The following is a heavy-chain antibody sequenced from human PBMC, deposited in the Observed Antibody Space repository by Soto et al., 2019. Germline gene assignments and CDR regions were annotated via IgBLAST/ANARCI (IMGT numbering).Heavy chain of an antibody. CDR1: GYSFTTYW. D-gene: IGHD1-26*01. Sequence: EVQLVQSRAEVRKPGESLKISCKGSGYSFTTYWIGWVRQMPGKGLEWMGIIYPGDSDTRYSPSLQGQVTLSADKSSSTAYLQWSSLKASDPAIYYCGLGRYLDYFDYWGQGTLVTDSS. V-gene: IGHV5-51*03. CDR3: GLGRYLDYFDY. CDR2: IYPGDSDT. J-gene: IGHJ4*02.